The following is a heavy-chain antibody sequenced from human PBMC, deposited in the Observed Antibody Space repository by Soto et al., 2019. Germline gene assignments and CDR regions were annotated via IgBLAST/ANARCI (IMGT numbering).Heavy chain of an antibody. V-gene: IGHV1-69*13. CDR1: GGTFSSYA. Sequence: SVKVSCKASGGTFSSYAISWVRQAPGQGLERMGGIIPIFSTANYEQKLQGRVTITADESTSTAYMDLSSLRSEDTAVYYCSSSLNSPPGPGITMIVVEPPDYWGQGTLVTVSS. J-gene: IGHJ4*02. CDR2: IIPIFSTA. CDR3: SSSLNSPPGPGITMIVVEPPDY. D-gene: IGHD3-22*01.